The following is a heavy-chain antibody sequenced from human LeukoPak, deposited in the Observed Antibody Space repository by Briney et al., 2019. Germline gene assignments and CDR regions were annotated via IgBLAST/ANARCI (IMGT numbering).Heavy chain of an antibody. CDR3: ARERITMVRGVTYYFDY. V-gene: IGHV4-34*01. CDR2: INHSGST. D-gene: IGHD3-10*01. CDR1: GFTFSSYA. J-gene: IGHJ4*02. Sequence: GSLRLSCAASGFTFSSYAMSWVRQPPGKGLEWIGEINHSGSTNYNPSLKSRVTISVDTSKNQFSLKLSSVTAADTAVYYCARERITMVRGVTYYFDYWGQGTLVTVSS.